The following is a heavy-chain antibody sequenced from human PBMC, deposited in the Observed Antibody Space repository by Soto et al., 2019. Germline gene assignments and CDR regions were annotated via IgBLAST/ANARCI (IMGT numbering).Heavy chain of an antibody. J-gene: IGHJ4*02. CDR3: AKLSQYSSSYYFNS. D-gene: IGHD6-6*01. V-gene: IGHV3-23*01. CDR1: GFTFSNYA. CDR2: VSGLGATT. Sequence: GGSLRLSCAASGFTFSNYAMSWVRQAPGKGLEWVSSVSGLGATTHHADSVQGRFTISRDNSRNTLYLQMNSLRAEDTAVYYCAKLSQYSSSYYFNSWGQGTLVTVSS.